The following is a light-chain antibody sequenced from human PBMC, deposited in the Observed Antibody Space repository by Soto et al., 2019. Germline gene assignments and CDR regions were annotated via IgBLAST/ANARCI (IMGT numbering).Light chain of an antibody. CDR1: SSNIGTNY. V-gene: IGLV1-47*01. CDR2: SND. Sequence: SVLTQSPSASGTPGRRVIISCSGTSSNIGTNYVYWYQQLPGTAPKVLIYSNDKRPSGVPNRFSGSKSGTSASLAISGLRSEDEADYYCAAWDDSLSGPLFGGGTKVTVL. CDR3: AAWDDSLSGPL. J-gene: IGLJ2*01.